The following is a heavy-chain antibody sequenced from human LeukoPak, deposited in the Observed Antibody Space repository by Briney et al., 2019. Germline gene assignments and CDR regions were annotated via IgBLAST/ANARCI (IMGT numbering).Heavy chain of an antibody. V-gene: IGHV4-4*07. CDR1: GGSISSYY. D-gene: IGHD3-10*01. CDR3: ARGHRFGESAHAFDI. J-gene: IGHJ3*02. CDR2: IYTSGST. Sequence: SETLSLTCTVSGGSISSYYWSWIRQPAGKGLEWIGRIYTSGSTNYNPSLKSRVTMSVDTSKDQFSLKLSSVTAADTAVYYCARGHRFGESAHAFDIWGQGTMVTVSS.